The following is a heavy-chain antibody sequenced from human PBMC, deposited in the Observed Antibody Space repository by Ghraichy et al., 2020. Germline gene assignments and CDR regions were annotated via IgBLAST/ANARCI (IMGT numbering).Heavy chain of an antibody. Sequence: SETLSLTCTVSGGSISSYYWSWIRQPPGKGLEWIGYIYYSGSTNYNPSLKSRVTISVDTSKNQFSLKLSSVTAADTAVYYCARATYKFGWFDPWGQGTLVTVSS. CDR1: GGSISSYY. CDR2: IYYSGST. V-gene: IGHV4-59*01. D-gene: IGHD3-16*01. CDR3: ARATYKFGWFDP. J-gene: IGHJ5*02.